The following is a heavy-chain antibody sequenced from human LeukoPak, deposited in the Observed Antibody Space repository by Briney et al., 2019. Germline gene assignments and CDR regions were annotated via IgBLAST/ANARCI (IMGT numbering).Heavy chain of an antibody. CDR2: INPSGGST. D-gene: IGHD4-17*01. CDR1: GYTFTSYY. V-gene: IGHV1-46*01. J-gene: IGHJ4*02. CDR3: ARGVYGDYPINHFDY. Sequence: GASVKVSCKASGYTFTSYYMHWVRQAPGQGLEWMGIINPSGGSTSYAQKFQGRVTMTRDTSTSTVYMELSSLRSEDTAVYYCARGVYGDYPINHFDYWGQGTLVTVSS.